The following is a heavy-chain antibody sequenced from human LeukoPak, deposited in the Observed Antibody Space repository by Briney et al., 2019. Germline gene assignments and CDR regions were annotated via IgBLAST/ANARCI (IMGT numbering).Heavy chain of an antibody. V-gene: IGHV4-34*01. CDR2: INHSGST. CDR3: ARGRRSNSNWFDP. Sequence: SETLSLTCAVYGGSFSGYYWSWIRQPPGKGLEWIGEINHSGSTNYNPSLKSRVTISVDTSKNQFSLKLSSVTAADTAVYYCARGRRSNSNWFDPWGQGTLVTVS. D-gene: IGHD1-1*01. J-gene: IGHJ5*02. CDR1: GGSFSGYY.